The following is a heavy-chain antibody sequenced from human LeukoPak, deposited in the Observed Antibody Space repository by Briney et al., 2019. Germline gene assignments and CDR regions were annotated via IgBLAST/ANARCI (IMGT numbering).Heavy chain of an antibody. J-gene: IGHJ6*03. CDR1: GFTVSSNY. CDR3: VASGYDYYYYYYMDV. D-gene: IGHD5-12*01. Sequence: GGSLRLSCAASGFTVSSNYMSWVRQAPGKGLEWVSAISGSGGSTYYADSVKGRFTISRDNAKNSLYLQMNSLRAEDTALYYCVASGYDYYYYYYMDVWGKGTTVTISS. CDR2: ISGSGGST. V-gene: IGHV3-23*01.